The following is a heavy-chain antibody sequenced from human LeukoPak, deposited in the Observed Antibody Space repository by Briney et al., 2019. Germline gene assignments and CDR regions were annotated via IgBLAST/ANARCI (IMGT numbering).Heavy chain of an antibody. Sequence: SETLSLTCTVSGGSISGSSYYWGWIRQPPGKGLEWIGSIYYSGSTYYNPSLKSRVTISVDTSKNQFSLKLSSVTAADTAVYYCASSPRYCSGGSCYFYWGQGTLVTVSS. CDR1: GGSISGSSYY. CDR2: IYYSGST. V-gene: IGHV4-39*01. CDR3: ASSPRYCSGGSCYFY. D-gene: IGHD2-15*01. J-gene: IGHJ4*02.